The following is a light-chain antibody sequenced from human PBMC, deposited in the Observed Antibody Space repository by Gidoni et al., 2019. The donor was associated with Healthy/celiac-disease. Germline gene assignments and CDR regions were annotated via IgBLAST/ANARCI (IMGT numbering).Light chain of an antibody. CDR2: GAS. CDR1: QSVSSN. J-gene: IGKJ3*01. CDR3: QQYNNWPLFT. Sequence: ELVMTQSPATLSVSPGERATLSCRASQSVSSNLAWYQQKPGQAPRLLIYGASTRATGIPARFSGSGSGTEFTLTISSLQSEDVAVYYCQQYNNWPLFTFGPGTKVDIK. V-gene: IGKV3-15*01.